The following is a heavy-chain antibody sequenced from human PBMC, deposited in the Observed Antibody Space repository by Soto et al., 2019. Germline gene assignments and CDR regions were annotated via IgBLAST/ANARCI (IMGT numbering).Heavy chain of an antibody. Sequence: PGGSLRLSCAASGFTFSSYSMNWVRQAPGKGLEWVSSISSSSSYIYYADSVKGRFTISRDNAKNSLYLQMNSLRAEDTAVYYCARGYCTNGVCRTQPYYFDYWGQGTLVTVSS. J-gene: IGHJ4*02. CDR3: ARGYCTNGVCRTQPYYFDY. CDR2: ISSSSSYI. D-gene: IGHD2-8*01. CDR1: GFTFSSYS. V-gene: IGHV3-21*01.